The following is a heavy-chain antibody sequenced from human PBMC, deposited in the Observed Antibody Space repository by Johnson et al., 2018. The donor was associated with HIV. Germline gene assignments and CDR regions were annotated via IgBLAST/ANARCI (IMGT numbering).Heavy chain of an antibody. CDR1: GFTFDDYA. CDR2: INWNGGST. CDR3: ARGRATGRGRSAFDI. J-gene: IGHJ3*02. Sequence: VHLVESGGGVVRPGGSLRLSCAASGFTFDDYAMSWVRQGPRKGLEWVSGINWNGGSTGYVDSVKGRFTISRDNAKNSLYLQMNSLRAEDTALYYCARGRATGRGRSAFDIWGQGTMVTVSS. D-gene: IGHD1-14*01. V-gene: IGHV3-20*04.